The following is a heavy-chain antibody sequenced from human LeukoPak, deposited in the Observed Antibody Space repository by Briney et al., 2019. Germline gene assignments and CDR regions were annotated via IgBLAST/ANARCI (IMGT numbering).Heavy chain of an antibody. Sequence: GGSLRLSCTASGFTFINYSVNWVRQAPGKGLEWVSSISTNSAFIYYADSVRGRFTISRDNAKNSLYLQMNSLRAEDTAVYYCARVEGSGWSKLCDYWGQGTLVTVSS. D-gene: IGHD6-19*01. CDR1: GFTFINYS. CDR2: ISTNSAFI. CDR3: ARVEGSGWSKLCDY. J-gene: IGHJ4*02. V-gene: IGHV3-21*01.